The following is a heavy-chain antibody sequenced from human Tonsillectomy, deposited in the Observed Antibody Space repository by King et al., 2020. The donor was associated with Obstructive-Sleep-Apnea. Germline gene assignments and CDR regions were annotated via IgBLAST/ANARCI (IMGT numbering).Heavy chain of an antibody. D-gene: IGHD5-18*01. CDR3: AKSRDTAMAKGDAFDI. V-gene: IGHV3-30*18. CDR2: ISYDGSNK. Sequence: VQLVESGGGVVQPGRSLRLSCAASGFTFSSYVMHWVRQAPGKGLGWVAAISYDGSNKYSADSVTGRFTISRENSKNTLYLQMNSLRAEDTAVYYCAKSRDTAMAKGDAFDIWGQGTMVTVSS. CDR1: GFTFSSYV. J-gene: IGHJ3*02.